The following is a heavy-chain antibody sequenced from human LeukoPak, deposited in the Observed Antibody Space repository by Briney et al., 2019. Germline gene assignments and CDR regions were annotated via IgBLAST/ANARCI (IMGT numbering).Heavy chain of an antibody. CDR2: ISFSGDNT. V-gene: IGHV3-23*01. CDR3: AKFGLAGSGRYHDAFDI. D-gene: IGHD3-10*01. CDR1: GFTFRDSA. Sequence: GGSLRLSCAASGFTFRDSAMTWVRQAPGKGLEWVSLISFSGDNTYYRDSVKGRSTISRDNSKNTLYLQMNSLRAEDTAVYYCAKFGLAGSGRYHDAFDIWGQGTMVTVSS. J-gene: IGHJ3*02.